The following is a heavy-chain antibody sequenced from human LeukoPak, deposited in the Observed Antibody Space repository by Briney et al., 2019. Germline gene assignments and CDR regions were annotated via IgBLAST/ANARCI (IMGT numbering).Heavy chain of an antibody. D-gene: IGHD4-17*01. J-gene: IGHJ4*02. CDR2: ISGSGGST. CDR1: GFTFSSYA. CDR3: SKSLRDYGEDLFDC. V-gene: IGHV3-23*01. Sequence: GGSLRLSCAASGFTFSSYAMSWVRQAPGKGLEWVSAISGSGGSTYYADSVKGRFTISRDNSKNTLYLQMNSLRAEDRAVYYCSKSLRDYGEDLFDCWGQGTLVTGSS.